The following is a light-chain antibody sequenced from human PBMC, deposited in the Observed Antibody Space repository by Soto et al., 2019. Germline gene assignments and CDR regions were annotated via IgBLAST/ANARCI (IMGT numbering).Light chain of an antibody. CDR2: GNN. Sequence: QSVLTQPPSASGTPGQRVTISCSGRSSNIGINSVNWYLQFPGTAPKLLIYGNNQRPSGVPDRFSGSKSGTSASLAISGLQSEDEADYYCAAWDESLSGHVFGTGTKLTVL. J-gene: IGLJ1*01. CDR3: AAWDESLSGHV. V-gene: IGLV1-44*01. CDR1: SSNIGINS.